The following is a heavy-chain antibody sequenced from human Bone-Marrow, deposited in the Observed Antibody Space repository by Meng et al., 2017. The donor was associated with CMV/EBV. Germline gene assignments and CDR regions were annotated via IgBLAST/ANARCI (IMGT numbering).Heavy chain of an antibody. CDR1: GGSISSSSYY. CDR2: INHSGST. J-gene: IGHJ4*02. D-gene: IGHD3-10*01. Sequence: GSLRLSCTVSGGSISSSSYYWGWIRQPPGKGLEWIGEINHSGSTNYNPSLKSRVTISVDTSKNQFSLKLSSVTAADTAVYYCARGWGRYYGSGSYYGGKYFDYWGQGTLVTGSS. V-gene: IGHV4-39*07. CDR3: ARGWGRYYGSGSYYGGKYFDY.